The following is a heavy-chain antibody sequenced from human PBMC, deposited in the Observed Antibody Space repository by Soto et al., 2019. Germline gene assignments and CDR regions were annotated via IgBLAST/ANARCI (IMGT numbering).Heavy chain of an antibody. D-gene: IGHD3-10*01. CDR2: ISSSSSTI. J-gene: IGHJ5*02. Sequence: PGGSLSLSCAASGFTFSSYSMNWVRQAPGKGLEWVSYISSSSSTIYYADSVKGRFTISRDNAKNSLYLQMNSLRAEDTAVYYCARGGNWFDHSGQGTLVTVSS. V-gene: IGHV3-48*04. CDR1: GFTFSSYS. CDR3: ARGGNWFDH.